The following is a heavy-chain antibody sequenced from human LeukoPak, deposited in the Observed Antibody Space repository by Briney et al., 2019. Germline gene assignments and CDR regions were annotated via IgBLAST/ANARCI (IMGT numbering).Heavy chain of an antibody. CDR1: GGSISSSNW. CDR3: VKLWGGQNWNDD. D-gene: IGHD3-16*01. Sequence: PSGTLSLTCAVSGGSISSSNWWSWVRQPPGKGLEWIGSIYYSGSTYYNPSLESRVTISVDSSKNQFSLKLPSVTAADTAVYYCVKLWGGQNWNDDWGQGTLVTVSS. V-gene: IGHV4-4*02. J-gene: IGHJ5*02. CDR2: IYYSGST.